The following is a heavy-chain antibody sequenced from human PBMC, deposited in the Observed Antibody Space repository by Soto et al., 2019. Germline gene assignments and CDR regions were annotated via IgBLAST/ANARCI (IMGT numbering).Heavy chain of an antibody. CDR3: ARDRHEYCSSTSCPMDV. V-gene: IGHV3-7*01. CDR1: GFTFSSYW. CDR2: IKQDGSEK. Sequence: PGGSLRLSCAASGFTFSSYWMSWVRQAPGKGLEWVANIKQDGSEKYYVDSVKGRFTISRDNAKNSLYLQMNSLRAEDTAVYYCARDRHEYCSSTSCPMDVWGKGTTVTVSS. D-gene: IGHD2-2*01. J-gene: IGHJ6*03.